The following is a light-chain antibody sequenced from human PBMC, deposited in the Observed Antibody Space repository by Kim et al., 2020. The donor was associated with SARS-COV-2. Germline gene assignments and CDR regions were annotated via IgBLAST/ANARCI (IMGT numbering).Light chain of an antibody. V-gene: IGKV3-11*01. CDR3: QQRSNWPLT. CDR1: QSVSSY. Sequence: LSPGESAPLSCRASQSVSSYLAWYQQNPGQAPRLLIYDASNRATGIPARFSGSGSGTDFTLTISSREPEDFAVYYCQQRSNWPLTFGGGTKVDIK. J-gene: IGKJ4*01. CDR2: DAS.